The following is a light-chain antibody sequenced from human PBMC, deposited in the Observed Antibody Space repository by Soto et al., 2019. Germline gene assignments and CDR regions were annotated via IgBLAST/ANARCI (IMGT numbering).Light chain of an antibody. V-gene: IGKV1-8*01. J-gene: IGKJ3*01. CDR2: AAS. CDR3: QQYYSYPRT. CDR1: QGISSY. Sequence: AIRMTQSPSSFSASTGDRVTITCRASQGISSYLAWYQQKPGKAPKLLIYAASTLQSGVPSRFSGSGSGTDFTLTISCLQSEYFATYYCQQYYSYPRTFGPGTKVDIK.